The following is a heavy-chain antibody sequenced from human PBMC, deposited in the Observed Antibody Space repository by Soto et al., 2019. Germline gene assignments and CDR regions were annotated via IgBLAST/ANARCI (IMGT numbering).Heavy chain of an antibody. Sequence: PSETLSLTCTVSGGSISSYYWSWIRQPPGKGLEWIGYIYYSGSTNYNPSLKSRVTISVDTSKNQFSLKLSSVTAADTAVYYCARGELGTTTDAFNIWGQGTMVTVSS. CDR1: GGSISSYY. CDR2: IYYSGST. D-gene: IGHD1-7*01. J-gene: IGHJ3*02. V-gene: IGHV4-59*12. CDR3: ARGELGTTTDAFNI.